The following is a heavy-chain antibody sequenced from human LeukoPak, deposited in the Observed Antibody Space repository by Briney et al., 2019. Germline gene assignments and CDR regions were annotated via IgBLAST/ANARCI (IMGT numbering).Heavy chain of an antibody. V-gene: IGHV3-7*01. D-gene: IGHD5-24*01. CDR1: GFTFSNYW. CDR2: IKQDGSEK. J-gene: IGHJ3*02. Sequence: GGSLRLSCAASGFTFSNYWMNWVRQAPGKGLEWVANIKQDGSEKYYVDSVKGRFTISRDNAKNSLYLQMNSLRAEDSAVYYCASRRDGYNFGAFDIWGQGTMVTVSS. CDR3: ASRRDGYNFGAFDI.